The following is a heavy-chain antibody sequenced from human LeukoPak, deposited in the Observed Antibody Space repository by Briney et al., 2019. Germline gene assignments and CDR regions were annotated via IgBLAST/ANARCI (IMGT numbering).Heavy chain of an antibody. CDR2: ISYDGSNK. D-gene: IGHD4-11*01. Sequence: GRSLRLSCAASGFTFSSYAMHWVRQAPGKGLEWVAVISYDGSNKYYADSVKGRFTISRDNSKNTLYLQMNSLRAEDTAVYYCAGDPTVTNYWDQGTLVTVSS. V-gene: IGHV3-30-3*01. J-gene: IGHJ4*02. CDR1: GFTFSSYA. CDR3: AGDPTVTNY.